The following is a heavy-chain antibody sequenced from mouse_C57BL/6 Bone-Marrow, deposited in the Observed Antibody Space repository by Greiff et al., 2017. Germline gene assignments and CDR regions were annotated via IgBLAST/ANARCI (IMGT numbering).Heavy chain of an antibody. CDR2: IYPGSGST. V-gene: IGHV1-55*01. CDR1: GYTFTSYW. Sequence: QVQLKQPGAELVKPGASVKMSCKASGYTFTSYWITWVKQRPGQGLEWIGDIYPGSGSTNYNEKFKSKATLTVDTSSSTAYLQLSSLTSEDSAVYCCARPYYSNYWYFDVWGTGTTVTVSS. J-gene: IGHJ1*03. D-gene: IGHD2-5*01. CDR3: ARPYYSNYWYFDV.